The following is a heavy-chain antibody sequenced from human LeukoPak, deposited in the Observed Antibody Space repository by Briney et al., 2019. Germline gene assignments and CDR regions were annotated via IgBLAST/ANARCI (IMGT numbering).Heavy chain of an antibody. CDR1: GFTFSSYA. D-gene: IGHD3-3*01. CDR3: VLRFLEWTPCY. V-gene: IGHV3-23*01. Sequence: GRSLRLSCAASGFTFSSYAMHWVRQAPGKGLEWVSAISGSGGSTYYADSVKGRFTISRDNSKNTLYLQMNSLRAEDTAVYYCVLRFLEWTPCYWGQGTLVTVSS. CDR2: ISGSGGST. J-gene: IGHJ4*02.